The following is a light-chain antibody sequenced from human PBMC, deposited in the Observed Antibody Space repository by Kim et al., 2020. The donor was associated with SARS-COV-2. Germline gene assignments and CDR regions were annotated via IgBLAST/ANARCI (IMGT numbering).Light chain of an antibody. V-gene: IGLV3-19*01. CDR2: GKN. Sequence: SSELTQDPAVSVALGQTVRITCQGDSLRTYYAAWYQQKPGQAPVIVISGKNNRPSGIPDRFPGPISGNTASLTITGAQADDEADYYCNSRDSSGRHIEFG. J-gene: IGLJ2*01. CDR3: NSRDSSGRHIE. CDR1: SLRTYY.